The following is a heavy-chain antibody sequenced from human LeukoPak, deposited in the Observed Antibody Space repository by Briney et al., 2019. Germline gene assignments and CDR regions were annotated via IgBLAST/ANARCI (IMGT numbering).Heavy chain of an antibody. CDR2: INPNSGGT. Sequence: GASVKVSCKASGYTFTGYYMHWVRQAPGQGLGWMGWINPNSGGTNYAQKFQGRVTMTRDTSISTAYMELSRLRSDDTAVYYCARGRNYYDTSAYYGDWGQGTLVTVSS. J-gene: IGHJ4*02. CDR3: ARGRNYYDTSAYYGD. CDR1: GYTFTGYY. V-gene: IGHV1-2*02. D-gene: IGHD3-22*01.